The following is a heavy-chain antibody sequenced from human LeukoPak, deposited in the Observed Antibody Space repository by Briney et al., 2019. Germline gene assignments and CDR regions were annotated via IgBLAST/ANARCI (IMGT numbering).Heavy chain of an antibody. J-gene: IGHJ2*01. V-gene: IGHV3-9*01. CDR3: ARDRVFADGYSRFDL. CDR1: GFTFDDYA. Sequence: GGSLRLSCAASGFTFDDYAIHWVRQAPGKGLEWVSDISWIGGTIGDADSVKGRFTISRDNAKNSLYLQMNSLRAEDTAVYYCARDRVFADGYSRFDLWGRGTLVTVSS. D-gene: IGHD5-24*01. CDR2: ISWIGGTI.